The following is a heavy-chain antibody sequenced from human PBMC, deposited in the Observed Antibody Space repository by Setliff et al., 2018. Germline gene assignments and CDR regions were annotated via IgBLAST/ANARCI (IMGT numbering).Heavy chain of an antibody. CDR2: FHGYTGDT. D-gene: IGHD4-17*01. J-gene: IGHJ4*02. Sequence: ASVKVSCKVSGDTFNTYTLSRVRQAPGQGLEWMGWFHGYTGDTNYAQNLQGRVTMTTDTSTSTVYMEIRSLRSDDTAVYYCARGNYGDPDYWGQGTLVTVSS. CDR1: GDTFNTYT. CDR3: ARGNYGDPDY. V-gene: IGHV1-18*01.